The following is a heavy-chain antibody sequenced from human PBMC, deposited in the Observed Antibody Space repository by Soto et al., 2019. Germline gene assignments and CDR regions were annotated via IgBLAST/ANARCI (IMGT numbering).Heavy chain of an antibody. CDR2: IIPIFGTA. J-gene: IGHJ6*02. CDR1: GCTFSIYA. CDR3: ARTIAARSYYYYGMDV. D-gene: IGHD6-6*01. V-gene: IGHV1-69*13. Sequence: EASVKVSCKASGCTFSIYAISWVRQAPGQGLEWMGGIIPIFGTANYAQKFPGRVTITADESTSTAYMELSSLRSEDTAVYYCARTIAARSYYYYGMDVWGQGTRVTVYS.